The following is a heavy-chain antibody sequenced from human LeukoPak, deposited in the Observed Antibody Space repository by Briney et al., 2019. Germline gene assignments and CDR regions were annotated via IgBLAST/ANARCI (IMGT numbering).Heavy chain of an antibody. J-gene: IGHJ3*02. D-gene: IGHD2-8*01. Sequence: SETLSLTCTVSGGSISSYYWSWIRQPPGKGLEWIGYIYYSGSTNYNPSLKSRVTISVDTSKNQFSLKLSSVTAADTAVYYCARFSTNLPDAFDIWGQGTMVTVSS. CDR3: ARFSTNLPDAFDI. CDR2: IYYSGST. V-gene: IGHV4-59*01. CDR1: GGSISSYY.